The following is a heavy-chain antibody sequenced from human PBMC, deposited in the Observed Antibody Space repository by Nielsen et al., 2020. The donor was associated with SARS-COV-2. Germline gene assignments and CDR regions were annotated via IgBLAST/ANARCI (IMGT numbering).Heavy chain of an antibody. Sequence: SETLSLTCAVYGGSFSGYYWSWIRQPPEKGLEWIGEINHSGSTNYNPSLKSRVTISVDTSKNQFSLKLSSVTAADTAVYYCARDGGLYYYDSSGLFDYWGQGTLVTVSS. V-gene: IGHV4-34*01. J-gene: IGHJ4*02. D-gene: IGHD3-22*01. CDR1: GGSFSGYY. CDR2: INHSGST. CDR3: ARDGGLYYYDSSGLFDY.